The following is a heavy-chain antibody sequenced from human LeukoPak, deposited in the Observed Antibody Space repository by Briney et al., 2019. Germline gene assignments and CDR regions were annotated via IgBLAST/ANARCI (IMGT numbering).Heavy chain of an antibody. CDR2: IYTSGST. Sequence: SETLSLTCTVSGGSISSYYWSWIRQPAGKGLEWIGRIYTSGSTNYNPSLKSRVTMSVDTSKNQFSLKLSSVTAADTAVYYCAGHPYDFWSGPEGWFDPWGQGTLVTVSS. CDR3: AGHPYDFWSGPEGWFDP. V-gene: IGHV4-4*07. J-gene: IGHJ5*02. D-gene: IGHD3-3*01. CDR1: GGSISSYY.